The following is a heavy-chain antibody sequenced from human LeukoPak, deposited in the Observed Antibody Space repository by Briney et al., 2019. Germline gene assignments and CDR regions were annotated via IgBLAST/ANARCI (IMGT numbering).Heavy chain of an antibody. V-gene: IGHV3-7*03. CDR1: GFTFSSYW. Sequence: GGSLGLSCAASGFTFSSYWMSWVRQAPGKGLEWVANIKQDGSEKYYVDSVKGRFTISRDNAKNSLYLQMNSLRAEDTAVYYCAKGSPWGYCDSTTCSRAGHWGQGTLVTVSS. CDR2: IKQDGSEK. J-gene: IGHJ4*02. CDR3: AKGSPWGYCDSTTCSRAGH. D-gene: IGHD2-2*01.